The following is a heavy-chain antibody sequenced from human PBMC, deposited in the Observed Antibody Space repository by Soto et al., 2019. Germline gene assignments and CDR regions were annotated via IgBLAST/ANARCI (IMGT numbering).Heavy chain of an antibody. CDR3: AKPGGVIVTLPNDAFDI. D-gene: IGHD3-16*02. CDR1: GFTFSSYG. J-gene: IGHJ3*02. V-gene: IGHV3-30*18. Sequence: QVQLVESGGGVVQPGRSLRLSCAASGFTFSSYGMHWVRQAPGKGLEWVAVISYDGSNKYYADSVKGRFTISRDNSKNTLYLQMNSLRAEDTAVYYCAKPGGVIVTLPNDAFDIWGQGTMVTVSS. CDR2: ISYDGSNK.